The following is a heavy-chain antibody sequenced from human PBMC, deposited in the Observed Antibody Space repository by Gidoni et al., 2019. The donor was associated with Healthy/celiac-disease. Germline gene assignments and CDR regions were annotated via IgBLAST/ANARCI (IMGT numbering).Heavy chain of an antibody. Sequence: EVQLVESGGGLVQPGGSLSLSCAASGFTFSSYWMSWVRQAPGKGLEWVANIKQDGSEKYYVDSVKGRFTISRDNAKNSLYLQMNSLRAEDTAVYYCARDLKRSLGNVVVVAATSGWFDPWGQGTLVTVSS. D-gene: IGHD2-15*01. V-gene: IGHV3-7*01. J-gene: IGHJ5*02. CDR2: IKQDGSEK. CDR3: ARDLKRSLGNVVVVAATSGWFDP. CDR1: GFTFSSYW.